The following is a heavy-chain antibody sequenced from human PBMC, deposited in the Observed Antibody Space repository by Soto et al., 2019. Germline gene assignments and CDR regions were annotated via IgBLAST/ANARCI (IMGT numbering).Heavy chain of an antibody. V-gene: IGHV2-5*02. CDR3: ARGLRYFDWLSIGWFDP. CDR2: IYWDDDK. Sequence: GSGPTLVNPTQTLTLTCTFSGFSLSTSGVGVGWIRQPPGKALEWLALIYWDDDKRYSPSLKSRLTITKDTSKNQVVLTMTNMDPVDTATYYCARGLRYFDWLSIGWFDPWGQGTLVTVSS. CDR1: GFSLSTSGVG. J-gene: IGHJ5*02. D-gene: IGHD3-9*01.